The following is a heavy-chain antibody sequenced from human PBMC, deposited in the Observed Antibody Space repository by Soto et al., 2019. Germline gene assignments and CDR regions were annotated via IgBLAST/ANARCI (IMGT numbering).Heavy chain of an antibody. CDR3: TRDQDTVYDY. D-gene: IGHD5-18*01. CDR2: TYYRSKWYT. J-gene: IGHJ4*02. V-gene: IGHV6-1*01. CDR1: GDKVSSTCAG. Sequence: PSQTLSLTCAISGDKVSSTCAGWGLIRQSPSRGLEWLGRTYYRSKWYTDYEVSVKSRITIDADTSKNQFSLQLNSVTPDDTGVYFCTRDQDTVYDYWGQGTLVTVSS.